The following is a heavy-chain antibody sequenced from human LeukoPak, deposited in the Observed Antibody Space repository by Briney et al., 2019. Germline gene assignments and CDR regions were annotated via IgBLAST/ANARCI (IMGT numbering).Heavy chain of an antibody. J-gene: IGHJ2*01. CDR1: GFTFSTYS. CDR2: ITWNRGNI. CDR3: AKTSTSYCTGDCLPGYFDL. Sequence: EPGGSLRLSCAASGFTFSTYSMNWVRQAPGKGLEWVSGITWNRGNIRYAASVKGRFTISRDTAKNSLYLQMNSLRAEDMALYYCAKTSTSYCTGDCLPGYFDLWGRGTLVTVSS. D-gene: IGHD2-21*02. V-gene: IGHV3-9*03.